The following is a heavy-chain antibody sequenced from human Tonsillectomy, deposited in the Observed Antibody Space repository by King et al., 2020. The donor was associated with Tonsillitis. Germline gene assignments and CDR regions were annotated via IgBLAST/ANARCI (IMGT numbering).Heavy chain of an antibody. CDR2: IIPILGSL. CDR1: GGTFSSYG. V-gene: IGHV1-69*01. Sequence: VQLVQSGAEVKKPGSSVKVSCKASGGTFSSYGISLVRQAPGQGLELLVGIIPILGSLDFAQKFLSRFTITADESTSTAYMELGSLRSEDTAVYYCARDRVPAALNPPDVWGQGTTVTVSS. CDR3: ARDRVPAALNPPDV. D-gene: IGHD2-2*01. J-gene: IGHJ6*02.